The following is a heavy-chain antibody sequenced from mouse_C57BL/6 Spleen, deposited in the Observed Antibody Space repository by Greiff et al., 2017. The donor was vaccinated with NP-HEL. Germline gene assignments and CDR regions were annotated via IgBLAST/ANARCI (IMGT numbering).Heavy chain of an antibody. CDR2: ILSDGST. V-gene: IGHV2-6-1*01. Sequence: QVQLKESGPGLVAPSPSLSITCTVSGFSLTSYGVHWVRQPPGKGLEWLVVILSDGSTTYNSALKSRLSISKDNSKSQVFLKMNSLQTDDTAMYYCARQGLHGSGGAMDYWGQGTSVTVSS. J-gene: IGHJ4*01. D-gene: IGHD1-1*01. CDR1: GFSLTSYG. CDR3: ARQGLHGSGGAMDY.